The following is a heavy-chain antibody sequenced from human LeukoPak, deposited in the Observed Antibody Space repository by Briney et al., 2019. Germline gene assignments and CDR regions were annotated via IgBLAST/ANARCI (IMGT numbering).Heavy chain of an antibody. V-gene: IGHV3-23*01. J-gene: IGHJ4*02. CDR1: GFTFRNYA. CDR2: IDGSGDKR. CDR3: AKVQMGTGWTFDF. D-gene: IGHD6-25*01. Sequence: GGSLRLSSAASGFTFRNYAMSWVRQAPGKGLEWVSSIDGSGDKRYYADSVKGRFTISRDNSENTLFLQMNGLRAEDTAAYYCAKVQMGTGWTFDFWGQGTLVTVSS.